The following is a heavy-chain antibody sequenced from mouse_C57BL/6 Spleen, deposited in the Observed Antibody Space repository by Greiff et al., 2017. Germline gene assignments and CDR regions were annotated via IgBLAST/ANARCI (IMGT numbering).Heavy chain of an antibody. J-gene: IGHJ2*01. CDR2: IYPGSGNT. CDR3: AREGWDNFDY. V-gene: IGHV1-76*01. CDR1: GYTFTDYY. Sequence: VQLQQSGAELVRPGASVKLSCKASGYTFTDYYINWVKQRPGQGLEWIARIYPGSGNTYYNEKFKGKATLTAEKSSSTAYMQLSSLTSEDSAVYFCAREGWDNFDYWGQGTTLTVSS. D-gene: IGHD2-3*01.